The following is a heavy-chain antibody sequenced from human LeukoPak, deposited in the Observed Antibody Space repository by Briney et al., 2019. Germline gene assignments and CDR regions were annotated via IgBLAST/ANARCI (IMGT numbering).Heavy chain of an antibody. Sequence: SQTLSLTCVISGDSVSSNSAAWNWIRQSPSRGLEWLGRTYYSSKWYYDYSVAVKSRVTINPDTSKNQFSLQLSSVTPEDTAVYYCVRDPVGGSTIFDCWGQGTLVTVSS. J-gene: IGHJ4*02. CDR3: VRDPVGGSTIFDC. CDR1: GDSVSSNSAA. D-gene: IGHD1-26*01. CDR2: TYYSSKWYY. V-gene: IGHV6-1*01.